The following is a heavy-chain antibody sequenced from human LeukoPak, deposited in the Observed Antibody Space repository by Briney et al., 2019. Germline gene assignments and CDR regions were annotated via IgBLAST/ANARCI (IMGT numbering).Heavy chain of an antibody. Sequence: ASVKVSCKASGYTFTGYYMHWVRQAPGQGLEWMGWINPNSGNTGYAKKFQGRVTMTRHTSISTAYMELSSLTSEDTAVYFCTTMGSRLPILDWGQGTLVTVSS. V-gene: IGHV1-8*02. CDR2: INPNSGNT. CDR3: TTMGSRLPILD. CDR1: GYTFTGYY. J-gene: IGHJ4*02. D-gene: IGHD2-8*01.